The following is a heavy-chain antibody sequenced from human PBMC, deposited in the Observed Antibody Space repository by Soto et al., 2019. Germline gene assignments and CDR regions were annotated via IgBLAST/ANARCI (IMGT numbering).Heavy chain of an antibody. V-gene: IGHV3-7*03. CDR2: IKQDGSEN. D-gene: IGHD3-16*02. CDR1: GFTFSGYW. Sequence: EVQLVQSGGGLAQPGASLRLSCAASGFTFSGYWMSWVRQAPGKGLEWVANIKQDGSENNYVDSVKGRFTISRDNAKNSVYLQMNSLRVEDTAVYFCAKSYRLDYWGQGTQVTVSS. CDR3: AKSYRLDY. J-gene: IGHJ4*02.